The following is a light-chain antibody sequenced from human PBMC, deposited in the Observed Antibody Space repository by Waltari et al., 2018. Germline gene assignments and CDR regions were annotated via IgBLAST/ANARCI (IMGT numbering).Light chain of an antibody. CDR3: QQYGSSPLKGM. Sequence: EIVLTQSPGTLSLSPGERATLSCRASQSVSSSYLAWYQQKPGQAPRLLIYGASSRATGIPDRFSGSGSGTDFTLTISRLEPEDFAVYYCQQYGSSPLKGMFGQGTKVEIK. J-gene: IGKJ1*01. V-gene: IGKV3-20*01. CDR2: GAS. CDR1: QSVSSSY.